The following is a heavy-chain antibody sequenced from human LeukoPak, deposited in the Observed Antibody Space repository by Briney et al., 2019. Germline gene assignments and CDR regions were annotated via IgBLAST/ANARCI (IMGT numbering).Heavy chain of an antibody. CDR2: INPNSGGT. J-gene: IGHJ6*03. D-gene: IGHD1-26*01. CDR3: ARVGSGSYYYYYMDV. CDR1: GYIFTDYY. V-gene: IGHV1/OR15-1*04. Sequence: ASVKVSCKASGYIFTDYYMHWVRQAPGQELGWMGRINPNSGGTNYAQKFQGRVTMTRDTSISTAYMELRSLRSDDTAVYYCARVGSGSYYYYYMDVWGKGTTVTASS.